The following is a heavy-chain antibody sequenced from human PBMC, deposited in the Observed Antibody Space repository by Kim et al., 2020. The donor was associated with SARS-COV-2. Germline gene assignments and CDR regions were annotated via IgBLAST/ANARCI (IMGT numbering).Heavy chain of an antibody. J-gene: IGHJ4*02. CDR2: VYHSGST. Sequence: SETLSLTCTVSGGSISSSFNYWGWIRQPPGKGLEWIGSVYHSGSTYDSPSLKSRVTVSVDTSKNEFSLKVTSVTAADTAVYFCARLPHDSSGYVDCWGQGIVVTVSS. CDR1: GGSISSSFNY. V-gene: IGHV4-39*01. D-gene: IGHD3-22*01. CDR3: ARLPHDSSGYVDC.